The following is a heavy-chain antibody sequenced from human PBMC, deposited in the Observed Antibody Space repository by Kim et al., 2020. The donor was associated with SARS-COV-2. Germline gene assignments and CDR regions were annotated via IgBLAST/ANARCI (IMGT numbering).Heavy chain of an antibody. J-gene: IGHJ4*02. CDR2: IWYDGSNK. CDR1: GFTFSSYG. CDR3: ARVLTGDEVGDY. V-gene: IGHV3-33*08. D-gene: IGHD7-27*01. Sequence: GGSLRLSCAASGFTFSSYGMHWVRQAPGKGLEWVAVIWYDGSNKYYADSVKGRFTISRDNSKNTLYLQMNSLRAEDTAVYYCARVLTGDEVGDYWGQGTLVTVSS.